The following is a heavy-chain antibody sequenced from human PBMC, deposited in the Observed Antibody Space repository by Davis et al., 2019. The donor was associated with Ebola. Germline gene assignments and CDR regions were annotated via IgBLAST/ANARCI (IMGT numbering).Heavy chain of an antibody. V-gene: IGHV4-59*08. CDR1: GGSISSYY. J-gene: IGHJ6*03. CDR2: IYYSGST. D-gene: IGHD6-6*01. CDR3: ARHEYSSSRYYYYMDI. Sequence: PSETLSLTCXVSGGSISSYYWSWIRQPPGKGLEWIGYIYYSGSTNYNPSLKSRVTISVDTSKNQFSLKLSSVTAADTAVYYCARHEYSSSRYYYYMDIWGKGTTVTVSS.